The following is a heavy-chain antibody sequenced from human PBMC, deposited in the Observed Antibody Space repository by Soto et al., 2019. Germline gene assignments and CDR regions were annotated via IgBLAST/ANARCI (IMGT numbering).Heavy chain of an antibody. Sequence: ASVKVSCKASGYTFTSYGISCVRQAPGQGLEWMGWISAYNGNTNYAQKLQGRVTMTTDTSTSTAYMELRSLRSDDTAVYYCARGAYCSGGSCYFGTYYFDYWGQGTLVTVSS. D-gene: IGHD2-15*01. CDR2: ISAYNGNT. J-gene: IGHJ4*02. CDR3: ARGAYCSGGSCYFGTYYFDY. V-gene: IGHV1-18*01. CDR1: GYTFTSYG.